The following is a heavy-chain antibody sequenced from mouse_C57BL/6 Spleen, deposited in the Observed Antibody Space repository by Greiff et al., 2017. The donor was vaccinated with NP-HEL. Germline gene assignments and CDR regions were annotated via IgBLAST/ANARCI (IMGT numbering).Heavy chain of an antibody. CDR1: GFNIKDDC. D-gene: IGHD2-3*01. V-gene: IGHV14-4*01. Sequence: EVQLQQPGAELVRPGASVKLSCTASGFNIKDDCMHWVKQRPEQGLEWIGWIDPDNGDTEYASKFKGKATITADTSSNTAYLQLSSLTSEDNAVYYCSTDDGYAWLAYWGQGTLVTVSA. CDR2: IDPDNGDT. CDR3: STDDGYAWLAY. J-gene: IGHJ3*01.